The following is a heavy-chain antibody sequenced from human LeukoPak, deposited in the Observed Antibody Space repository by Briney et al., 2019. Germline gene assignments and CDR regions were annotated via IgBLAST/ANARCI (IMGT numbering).Heavy chain of an antibody. CDR1: GYTFTDYY. D-gene: IGHD2-2*01. V-gene: IGHV1-2*02. CDR2: INPNDGDT. CDR3: ARANFLYCSSSTCLFDY. J-gene: IGHJ4*02. Sequence: VASVKVSCKASGYTFTDYYMHWVRQAPGQGFEWMGWINPNDGDTNYAQKFQGRVTMTRDTSISTAHMEVSRLRSDDTALYYCARANFLYCSSSTCLFDYWGQGTLVTVSS.